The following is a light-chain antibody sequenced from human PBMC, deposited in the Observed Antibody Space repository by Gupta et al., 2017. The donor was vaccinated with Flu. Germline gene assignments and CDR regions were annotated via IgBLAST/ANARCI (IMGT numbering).Light chain of an antibody. CDR2: SAS. CDR3: QQKNNCPFI. CDR1: LIIYYN. Sequence: EIVMTQSPDTLSVSPGERATLSCRARLIIYYNLAWYQQKPGQAPRLLMSSASTRACVFPARFSGSGYGTEFTLTISSRQSEEFAVYYCQQKNNCPFIFGQGTKVDIK. J-gene: IGKJ2*01. V-gene: IGKV3-15*01.